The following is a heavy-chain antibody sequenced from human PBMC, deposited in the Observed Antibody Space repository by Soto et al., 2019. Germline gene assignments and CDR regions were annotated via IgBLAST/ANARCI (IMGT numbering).Heavy chain of an antibody. D-gene: IGHD2-8*02. CDR3: AKDAVLVTPYYFDS. CDR1: GFTFSTYA. Sequence: EVQLLESGGGLVQPGGSLRLSCAASGFTFSTYAMSWVRQAPGKGLEWVSAISGSVGSTYYADSVTGRFTISRDNSKNTLYLQMTSLRAEDTAVYYCAKDAVLVTPYYFDSLGQGTLVTVSS. CDR2: ISGSVGST. V-gene: IGHV3-23*01. J-gene: IGHJ4*02.